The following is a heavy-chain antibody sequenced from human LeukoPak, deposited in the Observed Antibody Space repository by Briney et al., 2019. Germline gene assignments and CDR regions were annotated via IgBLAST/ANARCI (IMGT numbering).Heavy chain of an antibody. V-gene: IGHV3-7*01. J-gene: IGHJ3*01. CDR2: IKQDGSET. D-gene: IGHD3-22*01. Sequence: GGSLTLSCAASGLSFSNAWMSWVRQAPGKGLEWVANIKQDGSETYYVDSVRGRFTISRDNAKNSLYLQMNSLRAEDTAIYYCARDPYDRGGYGAFDLWGLGTTITVSS. CDR3: ARDPYDRGGYGAFDL. CDR1: GLSFSNAW.